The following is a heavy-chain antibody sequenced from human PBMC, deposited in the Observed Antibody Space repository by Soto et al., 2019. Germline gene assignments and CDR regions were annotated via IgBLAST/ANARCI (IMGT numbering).Heavy chain of an antibody. CDR1: GGSISSSSYY. J-gene: IGHJ4*02. CDR2: IYYSGST. V-gene: IGHV4-39*02. CDR3: AREYSSAPDY. D-gene: IGHD6-25*01. Sequence: QLQLQESGPGLVKPSVTLSLTCTVSGGSISSSSYYWGWIRQPPGKGLEWIGSIYYSGSTFYSPSLRSRVTISVDTSKNQFSLRVSSVTAADTAVYYCAREYSSAPDYWGQGTLVTVSS.